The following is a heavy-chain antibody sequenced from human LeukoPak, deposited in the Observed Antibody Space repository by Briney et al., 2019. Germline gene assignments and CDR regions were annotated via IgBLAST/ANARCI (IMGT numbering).Heavy chain of an antibody. V-gene: IGHV4-4*02. Sequence: SETLSLTCAVSGGSISSNNWWGWVRQPPGKGLEWIGEIYHSGSPNYNPSLKSRVTISVDKSRNHFSLNLSSVTAADTAVYYCARGAVDRNFDYWGQGTLVTVSS. CDR3: ARGAVDRNFDY. CDR1: GGSISSNNW. J-gene: IGHJ4*02. D-gene: IGHD6-19*01. CDR2: IYHSGSP.